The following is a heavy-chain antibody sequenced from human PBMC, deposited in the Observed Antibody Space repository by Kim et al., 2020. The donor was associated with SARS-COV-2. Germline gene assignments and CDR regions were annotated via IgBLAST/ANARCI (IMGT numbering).Heavy chain of an antibody. V-gene: IGHV3-7*04. CDR3: ARGKESGSYYKLSAFDI. J-gene: IGHJ3*02. CDR2: IKQDGSEK. D-gene: IGHD3-10*01. Sequence: GGSLRLSCAASGFTFSSYWMSWVRQAPGKGLEWVANIKQDGSEKYYVDSVKGRFTISRDNAKNSLYLQMNSLRAEDTAVYYCARGKESGSYYKLSAFDIWGQGTMVTVSS. CDR1: GFTFSSYW.